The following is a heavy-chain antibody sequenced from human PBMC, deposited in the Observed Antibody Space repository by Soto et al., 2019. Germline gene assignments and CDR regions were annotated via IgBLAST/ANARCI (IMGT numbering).Heavy chain of an antibody. CDR2: FDPEDGET. D-gene: IGHD5-18*01. CDR1: GYTLTELS. CDR3: ETDSTDTARLPGHYYHPGMDV. V-gene: IGHV1-24*01. Sequence: ASVKVSCKVSGYTLTELSLHWVRQAPGKGLVWIGGFDPEDGETIYAQKFQGRVTMTEDTSIATAFMELSSLXSEHTAVYDCETDSTDTARLPGHYYHPGMDVWG. J-gene: IGHJ6*02.